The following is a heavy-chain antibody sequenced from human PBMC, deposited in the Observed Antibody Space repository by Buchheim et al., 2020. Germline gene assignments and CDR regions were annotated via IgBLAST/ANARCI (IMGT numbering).Heavy chain of an antibody. V-gene: IGHV3-48*02. CDR2: ISSSGSTT. CDR1: GFTFSSYG. D-gene: IGHD2-2*02. J-gene: IGHJ4*02. CDR3: ARVLGSCSRTSCYISGVDH. Sequence: EVQLVESGGGLVQPGKSLRLSCAASGFTFSSYGMNWVRQAPGKGLEWIAYISSSGSTTYYTDSLRGRVAISRYNDGNSLHLQMNSLRDEDTAVYFCARVLGSCSRTSCYISGVDHWGQGAL.